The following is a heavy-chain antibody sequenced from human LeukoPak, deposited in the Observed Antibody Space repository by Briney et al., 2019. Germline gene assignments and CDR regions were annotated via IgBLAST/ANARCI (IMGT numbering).Heavy chain of an antibody. CDR2: INHSGST. V-gene: IGHV4-34*01. CDR1: GGYFSGYY. CDR3: ARAWYFDL. Sequence: SETLPLICAVYGGYFSGYYWSWIRQPTGKGLEWIGEINHSGSTNYNPSLKSRVTISVDTSKNQFSLKLSSVTAADPAVYYCARAWYFDLWGRGTLVTVSS. J-gene: IGHJ2*01.